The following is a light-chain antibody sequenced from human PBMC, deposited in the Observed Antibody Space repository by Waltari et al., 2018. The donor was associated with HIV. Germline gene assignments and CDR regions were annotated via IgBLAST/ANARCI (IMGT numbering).Light chain of an antibody. CDR1: QSISSNY. J-gene: IGKJ1*01. V-gene: IGKV3-20*01. CDR3: QQYGSSPRT. CDR2: GAS. Sequence: EIVLTQSPGTLSVSPGERATLSCRASQSISSNYLAWYQQKPGQAPRLLIYGASTRATGIPDRFSGSGSGTDFTLTISRLEPEDFAVYYCQQYGSSPRTFGQGTKVEIK.